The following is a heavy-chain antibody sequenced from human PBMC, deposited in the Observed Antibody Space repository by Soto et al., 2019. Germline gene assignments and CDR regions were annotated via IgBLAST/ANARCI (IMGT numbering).Heavy chain of an antibody. CDR2: IYPGDSDT. Sequence: GESLKISCKVSGDSFTSFWIGWVRQMPGKGLEWMGIIYPGDSDTRYSPSFQGQVTISADKSISTAYLQWSSLKASDTAMYYCARQNGEGGWKAYYYYGMDVWGQGNTVTVSS. J-gene: IGHJ6*02. V-gene: IGHV5-51*01. CDR3: ARQNGEGGWKAYYYYGMDV. CDR1: GDSFTSFW. D-gene: IGHD6-19*01.